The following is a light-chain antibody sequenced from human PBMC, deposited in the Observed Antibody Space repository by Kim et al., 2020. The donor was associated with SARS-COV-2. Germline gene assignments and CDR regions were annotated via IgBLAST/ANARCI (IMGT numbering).Light chain of an antibody. CDR1: QSISNW. CDR2: DAS. CDR3: QQYHTLYS. J-gene: IGKJ2*03. Sequence: LSASVGDRVTITCRASQSISNWLAWYQQKPGKAPKVLIFDASSLEDGVPSRFSGSGSGTEFTLTITNLQPDDFATYYCQQYHTLYSFGQGTKLEI. V-gene: IGKV1-5*01.